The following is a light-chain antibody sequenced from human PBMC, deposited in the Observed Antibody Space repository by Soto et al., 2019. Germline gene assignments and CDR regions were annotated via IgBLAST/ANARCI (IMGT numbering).Light chain of an antibody. CDR3: PQYHSSPLT. J-gene: IGKJ4*01. CDR1: QSVGSD. V-gene: IGKV3-15*01. CDR2: DIF. Sequence: EIVMTHSPATLSVSPGEIATLSCGASQSVGSDLAWYQQKPGQAPRLVIYDIFTRATGVPTRISGSGSGTEFTLTISTLPSADLAVYHCPQYHSSPLTFGGGTKVDIK.